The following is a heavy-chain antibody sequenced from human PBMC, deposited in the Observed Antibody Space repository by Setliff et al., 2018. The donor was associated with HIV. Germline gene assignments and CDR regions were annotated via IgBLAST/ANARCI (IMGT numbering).Heavy chain of an antibody. CDR3: TVPVGATINFDY. Sequence: PSETLSLTCVVSGYSISSGYYWGWIRQPPGKGLEWVGRIKSKTDGGTTDYAAPVKGRFTISRDDSKNTLYLQMNSLKTEDTAVYYCTVPVGATINFDYWGQGTLVTVSS. CDR1: GYSISSGYY. J-gene: IGHJ4*02. CDR2: IKSKTDGGTT. D-gene: IGHD1-26*01. V-gene: IGHV3-15*01.